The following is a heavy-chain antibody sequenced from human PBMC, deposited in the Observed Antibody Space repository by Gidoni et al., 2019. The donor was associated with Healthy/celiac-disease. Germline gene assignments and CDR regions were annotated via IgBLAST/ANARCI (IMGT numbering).Heavy chain of an antibody. CDR1: GFSFSSYC. D-gene: IGHD1-26*01. J-gene: IGHJ4*02. CDR2: IWYDGSNK. V-gene: IGHV3-33*01. CDR3: ARGSGSYSSFSLDY. Sequence: VQLVESGGGVVQPGRSLRLSCAASGFSFSSYCMHWVRQAPGKGLEWVAVIWYDGSNKYYADSVKGRFTISRDNSKSTLYLQMNSLRAEDTAVYYCARGSGSYSSFSLDYWGQGTLVTVSS.